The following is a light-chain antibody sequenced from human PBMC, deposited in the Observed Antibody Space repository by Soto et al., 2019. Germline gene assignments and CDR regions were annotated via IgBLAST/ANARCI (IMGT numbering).Light chain of an antibody. Sequence: VMTQSPATLSVSPGARAPLSCRASQSVSSNLAWYQPKRGPAPRFLIYGASRRATAIPDRFSGSGSGTDFTLTIRRLEPEDFAVYYRHQYDTWTFGQGTKVDI. CDR2: GAS. CDR3: HQYDTWT. J-gene: IGKJ1*01. V-gene: IGKV3D-15*01. CDR1: QSVSSN.